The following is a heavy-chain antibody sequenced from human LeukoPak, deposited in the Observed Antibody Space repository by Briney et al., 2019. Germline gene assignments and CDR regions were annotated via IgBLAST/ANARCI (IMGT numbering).Heavy chain of an antibody. J-gene: IGHJ4*02. CDR3: ARHAKAYGSSCDY. V-gene: IGHV5-10-1*01. Sequence: GESLRISCKGYGYSFTTYWISWVRQTPGKGLEWMGRIDPSDSYTNYSPSFQGHVTISADKSFSTAYLQWTSLKASDTAMYYCARHAKAYGSSCDYWGQGTLVTVSS. D-gene: IGHD6-13*01. CDR2: IDPSDSYT. CDR1: GYSFTTYW.